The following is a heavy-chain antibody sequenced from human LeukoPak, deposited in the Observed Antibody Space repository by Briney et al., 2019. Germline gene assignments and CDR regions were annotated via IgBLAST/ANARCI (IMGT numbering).Heavy chain of an antibody. V-gene: IGHV1-8*03. CDR3: ARGWGEPSEMDD. CDR1: GYTFTSYD. CDR2: MNPNSGNT. J-gene: IGHJ6*04. D-gene: IGHD7-27*01. Sequence: ASVKVSCKASGYTFTSYDINWVRQATGQGLEWMGWMNPNSGNTGYAQKFQGRVTITRNTSISTAYMELSSLRSEDTAVYYCARGWGEPSEMDDWGKGTTVTVSS.